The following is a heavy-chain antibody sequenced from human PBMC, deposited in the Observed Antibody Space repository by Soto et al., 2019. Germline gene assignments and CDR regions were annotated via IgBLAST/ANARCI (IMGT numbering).Heavy chain of an antibody. CDR2: INSDGSVS. CDR3: ARGDCVGGTCYSLAGSFYYYMDV. J-gene: IGHJ6*03. V-gene: IGHV3-74*01. D-gene: IGHD2-15*01. CDR1: GFTFTNYW. Sequence: EAKLVESGGGLVQPGGSLRLSCAASGFTFTNYWMYWVRQAPGKGLVWVSRINSDGSVSSYTDSVKGRLTISRDNVKNSLYLQMNSLRAEDTAVYYCARGDCVGGTCYSLAGSFYYYMDVLGKGTTVTVFS.